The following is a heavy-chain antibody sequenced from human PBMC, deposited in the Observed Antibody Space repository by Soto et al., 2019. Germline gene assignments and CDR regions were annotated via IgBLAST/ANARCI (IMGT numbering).Heavy chain of an antibody. Sequence: SVKVSCKASGYTFTSYGISWVRQAPGQGLEWMGGIIPIFGTANYAQKFQGRVTITADESTSTAYMELSSLRSEDTAVYYCARGSSWKYYFDYWGQGTLVTVSS. V-gene: IGHV1-69*13. CDR2: IIPIFGTA. CDR1: GYTFTSYG. J-gene: IGHJ4*02. CDR3: ARGSSWKYYFDY. D-gene: IGHD6-13*01.